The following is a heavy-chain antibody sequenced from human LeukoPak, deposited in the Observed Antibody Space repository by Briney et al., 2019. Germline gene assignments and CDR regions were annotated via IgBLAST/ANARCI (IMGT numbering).Heavy chain of an antibody. CDR1: GFTFSSYA. D-gene: IGHD3-10*01. V-gene: IGHV3-23*01. Sequence: GGSLRLSCAASGFTFSSYAMSWVRQAPGKGLEWVSAISGSGGSTYYADSVKGRFTISRDNSKNTRYLQMNSLRAEDTAVYYCAKMFIVSGSYHKSRGWDYWGQGTLVTVSS. CDR3: AKMFIVSGSYHKSRGWDY. J-gene: IGHJ4*02. CDR2: ISGSGGST.